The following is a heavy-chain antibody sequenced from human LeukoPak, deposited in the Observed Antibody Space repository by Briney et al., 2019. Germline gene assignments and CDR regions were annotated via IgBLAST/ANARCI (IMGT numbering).Heavy chain of an antibody. CDR2: ISAYNSNT. V-gene: IGHV1-18*01. D-gene: IGHD2-2*01. Sequence: VASVKVSGKASGYTFTSYGLNWVRQAPGQGLEWMGWISAYNSNTNYAQKLQGKVTMTTDISTSTAYMELRSLRSDDTAVYYCARDAGRYCNTTSCYAQDYWGQGTLVTVSS. CDR3: ARDAGRYCNTTSCYAQDY. CDR1: GYTFTSYG. J-gene: IGHJ4*02.